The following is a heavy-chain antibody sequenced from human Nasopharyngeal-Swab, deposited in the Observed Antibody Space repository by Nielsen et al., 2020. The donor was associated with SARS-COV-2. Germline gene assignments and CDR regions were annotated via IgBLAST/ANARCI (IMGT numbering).Heavy chain of an antibody. V-gene: IGHV3-74*01. Sequence: WIRQPPGKGLVWVSRINSDGSSTSYADSVKGRFTISRDNAKNTLYLQMNSLRAEDTAVYYCARAGEDGEYYDFWSGYYKDYYGMDVWGQGTTVT. J-gene: IGHJ6*02. D-gene: IGHD3-3*01. CDR3: ARAGEDGEYYDFWSGYYKDYYGMDV. CDR2: INSDGSST.